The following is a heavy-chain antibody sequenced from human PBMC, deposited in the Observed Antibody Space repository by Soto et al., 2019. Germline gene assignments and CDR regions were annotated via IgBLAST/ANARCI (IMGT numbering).Heavy chain of an antibody. J-gene: IGHJ6*02. CDR1: GGTFSSYA. V-gene: IGHV1-69*13. D-gene: IGHD5-18*01. Sequence: SVKVSCKASGGTFSSYAISWVRQAPGQGLEWMGGIIPIFGTANYAQKFQGRVTITADESTSTAYMELSSLRSEDTAVYYCARGTAMVSDYYYGMDVWGQGTTVTVS. CDR2: IIPIFGTA. CDR3: ARGTAMVSDYYYGMDV.